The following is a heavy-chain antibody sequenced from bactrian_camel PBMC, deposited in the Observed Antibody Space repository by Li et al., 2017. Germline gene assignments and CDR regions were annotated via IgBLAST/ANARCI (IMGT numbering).Heavy chain of an antibody. J-gene: IGHJ4*01. D-gene: IGHD3*01. V-gene: IGHV3S9*01. Sequence: HVQLVESGGGSVQAGGSLRLSCAVSVSSANDYCLGWFRQASGKEREWVGSPDSDGRINYADSVKGRFTISKDNAKDTLYLQMNSLKIEDTAVYYCALGSSRQATMTARGKGTQVTVS. CDR2: PDSDGRI. CDR1: VSSANDYC.